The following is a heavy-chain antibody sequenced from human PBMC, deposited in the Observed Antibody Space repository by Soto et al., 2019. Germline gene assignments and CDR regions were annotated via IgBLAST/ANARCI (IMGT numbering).Heavy chain of an antibody. CDR2: INTYNGNR. Sequence: QVQLVQSGAELRKPGASVKVSCKASGYSFSSYGINWVRQAPGQGLEWMGWINTYNGNRNYAQKFEDRATMTTATSTNTVYMELRSLKSDDTAIYYCASDRLRGYDSSGFYSWGQGTLVTVSS. D-gene: IGHD3-22*01. J-gene: IGHJ4*02. V-gene: IGHV1-18*01. CDR1: GYSFSSYG. CDR3: ASDRLRGYDSSGFYS.